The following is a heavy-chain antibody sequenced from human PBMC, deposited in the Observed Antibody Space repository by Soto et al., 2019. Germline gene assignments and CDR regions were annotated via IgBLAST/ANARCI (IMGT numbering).Heavy chain of an antibody. J-gene: IGHJ4*02. CDR2: INHSGST. V-gene: IGHV4-34*01. D-gene: IGHD3-10*01. Sequence: SETLSLTCAVYGGSLSGYYWSWIRQPPGKGLEWIGEINHSGSTNYNPSLKSRVTISVDTSKNQFSLKLSSVTAADTAVYYCARGLVYYFDYWGQGTLVTVSS. CDR3: ARGLVYYFDY. CDR1: GGSLSGYY.